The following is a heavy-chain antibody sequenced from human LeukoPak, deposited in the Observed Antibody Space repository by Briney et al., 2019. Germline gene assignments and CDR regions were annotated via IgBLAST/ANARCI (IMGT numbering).Heavy chain of an antibody. CDR1: GGSISGYY. V-gene: IGHV4-59*01. CDR2: IHSSGST. J-gene: IGHJ5*02. Sequence: PSESLSPTCSVSGGSISGYYWSWIRQSPGKGLEWIGYIHSSGSTNYNPSLKSRVTFSVDTSKKQLSLTLSSVTAADTAVYHCAREGSYDILTASTTGGWFDPWGQGILVTVSS. D-gene: IGHD3-9*01. CDR3: AREGSYDILTASTTGGWFDP.